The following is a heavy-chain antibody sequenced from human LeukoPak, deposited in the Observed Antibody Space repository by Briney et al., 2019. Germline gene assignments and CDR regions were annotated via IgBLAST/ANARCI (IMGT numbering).Heavy chain of an antibody. Sequence: ASVKVSFKASGYTFTGYYMHWVRQAPGEGLEWMGWINPNSGGTNYAQKFQGRVTMTRDTSISTAYMELSRLRSDDTAVYYCARVRGGYSIDYWGQGTLVTVSS. V-gene: IGHV1-2*02. CDR2: INPNSGGT. D-gene: IGHD2-21*01. CDR3: ARVRGGYSIDY. CDR1: GYTFTGYY. J-gene: IGHJ4*02.